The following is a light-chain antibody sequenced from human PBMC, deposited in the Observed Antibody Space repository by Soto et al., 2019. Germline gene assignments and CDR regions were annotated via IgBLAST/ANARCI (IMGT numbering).Light chain of an antibody. CDR2: DAS. J-gene: IGKJ4*01. CDR1: QSISSW. V-gene: IGKV1-5*02. Sequence: DIQMTQSPSTLSASVGDRVTIICRASQSISSWLAWYQQKPGKAPKLLIYDASSLESGVPSRFSGSGSGTEFTLTISSLQPDDFATYYCQQYNSSALTFGGGTKVEIK. CDR3: QQYNSSALT.